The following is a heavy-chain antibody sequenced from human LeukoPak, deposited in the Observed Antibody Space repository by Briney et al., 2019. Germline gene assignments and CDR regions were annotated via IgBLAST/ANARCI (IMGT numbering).Heavy chain of an antibody. CDR1: GGSISSYY. D-gene: IGHD2-8*01. Sequence: SETLSLTYTVSGGSISSYYWSWIRQPPGKGLEWIGYIYYSGSTNYNPSLKSRVTISVDTSKNQFSLKLSSVTAADTAVYYCAMNGQSDAFDIWGQGTMVTVSS. J-gene: IGHJ3*02. CDR2: IYYSGST. V-gene: IGHV4-59*01. CDR3: AMNGQSDAFDI.